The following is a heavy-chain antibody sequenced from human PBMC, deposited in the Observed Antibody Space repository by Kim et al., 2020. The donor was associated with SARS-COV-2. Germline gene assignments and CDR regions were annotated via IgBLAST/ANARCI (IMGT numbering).Heavy chain of an antibody. CDR2: ISAYNGNT. CDR1: GYSFITYG. CDR3: AREPNYYDSSGYLY. D-gene: IGHD3-22*01. J-gene: IGHJ4*02. V-gene: IGHV1-18*01. Sequence: ASVKVSCKASGYSFITYGISWVRQAPGQGPEWMGWISAYNGNTNYAQKLQGRVTMTTDTSTSTAYMELRSLRSDDTAVYYCAREPNYYDSSGYLYWGQGT.